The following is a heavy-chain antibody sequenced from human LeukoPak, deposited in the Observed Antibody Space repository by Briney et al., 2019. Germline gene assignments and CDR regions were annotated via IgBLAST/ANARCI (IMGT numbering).Heavy chain of an antibody. CDR2: ILTDGKDK. CDR1: GFTLSSFA. CDR3: AKAGVDSYVPYYFDY. Sequence: GGSLRLSCAASGFTLSSFAMHWVRQAPGKGPEWVTVILTDGKDKKYADSVKGRFAISRDNSKNTLDLQMNSLRGEDTAVYYCAKAGVDSYVPYYFDYWGQGTLVTVSS. D-gene: IGHD5-18*01. J-gene: IGHJ4*02. V-gene: IGHV3-30*18.